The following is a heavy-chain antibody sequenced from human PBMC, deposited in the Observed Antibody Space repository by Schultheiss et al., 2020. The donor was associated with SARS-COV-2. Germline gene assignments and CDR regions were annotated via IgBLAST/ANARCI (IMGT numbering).Heavy chain of an antibody. Sequence: GGSLRLSCAASGFTFSSYAMHWVRQAPGKGLEWVSVIYSGGSTYYADSVKSRFTISRDNAKNTLYLQMNSLRAEDTAVYYCAGGVAARPAPLGMDVWGQGTTVTVSS. CDR2: IYSGGST. D-gene: IGHD6-6*01. V-gene: IGHV3-NL1*01. CDR3: AGGVAARPAPLGMDV. J-gene: IGHJ6*02. CDR1: GFTFSSYA.